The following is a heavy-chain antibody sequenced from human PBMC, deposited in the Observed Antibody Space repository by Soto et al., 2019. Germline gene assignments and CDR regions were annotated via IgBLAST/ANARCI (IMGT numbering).Heavy chain of an antibody. J-gene: IGHJ3*02. CDR1: GGSISSYY. V-gene: IGHV4-59*01. D-gene: IGHD3-22*01. CDR2: IYYSGST. Sequence: KPSETLSLTCTVSGGSISSYYWSWIRQPPGKGLEWIGYIYYSGSTNYNPSLKSRVTISVDTSKNQFSLKLSSVTAADTAVYYCARLSDYYDSSGYYYVGAFDIWGQGTMVTVSS. CDR3: ARLSDYYDSSGYYYVGAFDI.